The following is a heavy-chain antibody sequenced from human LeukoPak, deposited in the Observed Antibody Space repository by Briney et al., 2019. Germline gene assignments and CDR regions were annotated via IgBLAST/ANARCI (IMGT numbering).Heavy chain of an antibody. CDR2: IYYSGST. CDR1: GGSISSGGYS. V-gene: IGHV4-31*11. CDR3: AREQYCSGGSCYESIWFDP. D-gene: IGHD2-15*01. J-gene: IGHJ5*02. Sequence: SETLSLTCAVSGGSISSGGYSWSWIRQHPGKGLEWIGYIYYSGSTYYNPSLKSRVTISVDTSKNQFSLKLSSVTAADTAVYYCAREQYCSGGSCYESIWFDPWGQGTLVTVSS.